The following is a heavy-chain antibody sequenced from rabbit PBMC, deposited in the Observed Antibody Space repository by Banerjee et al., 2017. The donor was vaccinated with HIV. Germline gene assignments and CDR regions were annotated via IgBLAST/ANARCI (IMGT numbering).Heavy chain of an antibody. J-gene: IGHJ4*01. CDR1: GFDFSSYW. D-gene: IGHD4-1*01. CDR3: ARDLAGVIGWNFNL. CDR2: IDNGINGST. V-gene: IGHV1S45*01. Sequence: QEQLKETGGGLVQPGGSLTLSCKASGFDFSSYWMCWVRQAPGKGLEWIASIDNGINGSTYYASWAKGRFTISKTSSTTVTLQMTSLTAADTATYLCARDLAGVIGWNFNLWGPGTLVTVS.